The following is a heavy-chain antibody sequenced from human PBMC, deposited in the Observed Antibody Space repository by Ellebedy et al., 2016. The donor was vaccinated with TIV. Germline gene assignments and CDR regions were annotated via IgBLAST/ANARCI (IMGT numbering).Heavy chain of an antibody. J-gene: IGHJ2*01. D-gene: IGHD6-19*01. Sequence: SETLSLTCAVSGGSISTNNWWSWVRQSPTKGLEWIGEVYHSGDTYYNPPLKSRVNMSVDTSTNQFSLRLTSVTAADTAVYFCAKVAAVAGSFRYFDLWGRGTQVTVSS. V-gene: IGHV4-4*02. CDR3: AKVAAVAGSFRYFDL. CDR1: GGSISTNNW. CDR2: VYHSGDT.